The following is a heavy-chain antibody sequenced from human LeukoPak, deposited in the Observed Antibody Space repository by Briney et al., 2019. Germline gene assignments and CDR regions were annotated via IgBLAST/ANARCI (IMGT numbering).Heavy chain of an antibody. V-gene: IGHV7-4-1*02. CDR1: GYAFDSHA. CDR2: INTYTGDP. J-gene: IGHJ6*02. CDR3: ARDYGLDV. Sequence: ASVKVSCKASGYAFDSHAMNWVRQAPGQGLEWLGWINTYTGDPTYAQGFTGRFVFSLDTSVTTAYLQISSLKVEDTAVYYCARDYGLDVWGQGTTVTVSS.